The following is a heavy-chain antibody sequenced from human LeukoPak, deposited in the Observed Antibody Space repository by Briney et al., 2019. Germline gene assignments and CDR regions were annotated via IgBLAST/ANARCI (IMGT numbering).Heavy chain of an antibody. CDR1: GASISRWNYF. J-gene: IGHJ4*01. CDR3: ARQVDSSRWYYFVY. Sequence: SETETLLCTVSGASISRWNYFWAWIRQPPGKGLEWIGSIYYSGSTYYNPSLKSRVTISVDTSKNQFSLKLSSVTAADTAVYYCARQVDSSRWYYFVYWG. D-gene: IGHD6-13*01. V-gene: IGHV4-39*01. CDR2: IYYSGST.